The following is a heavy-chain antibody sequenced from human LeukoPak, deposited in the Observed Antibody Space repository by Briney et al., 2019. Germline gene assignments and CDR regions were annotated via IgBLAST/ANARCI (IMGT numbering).Heavy chain of an antibody. CDR3: ARGRAQWLVHSWFDP. V-gene: IGHV1-18*01. J-gene: IGHJ5*02. Sequence: ASVKASCKASGYTFTSYGISWVRQAPGQGLEWVGWISAYNGNTNYAQKLQGRVTMTTDTSTSTAYMELRSLRSDDTAVYYCARGRAQWLVHSWFDPWGQGTLVTVSS. D-gene: IGHD6-19*01. CDR1: GYTFTSYG. CDR2: ISAYNGNT.